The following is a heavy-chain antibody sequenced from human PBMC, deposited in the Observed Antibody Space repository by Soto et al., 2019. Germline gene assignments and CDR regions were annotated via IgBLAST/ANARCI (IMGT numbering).Heavy chain of an antibody. J-gene: IGHJ5*02. V-gene: IGHV4-31*03. CDR1: GDSISRGAYY. D-gene: IGHD3-10*01. CDR2: IYYSGST. Sequence: SEILSLTCTVSGDSISRGAYYWTWIRQHPGKGLEWIGYIYYSGSTSYNPSLMGRVHISLDTSQSQFSLKMTSVTAADTAVYFCARALNYGSGLGPWGQGTLVTVSS. CDR3: ARALNYGSGLGP.